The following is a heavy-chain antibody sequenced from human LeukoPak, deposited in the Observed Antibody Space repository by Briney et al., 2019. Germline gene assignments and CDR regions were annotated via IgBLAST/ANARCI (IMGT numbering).Heavy chain of an antibody. CDR2: ITNDGSST. Sequence: PGGSLRLSCAASGLTFSSHWMHWVRQAPGKGLVWVSRITNDGSSTSYADSVKGRFTISRDNAKNMLYLQVNSLRAEDTAVYYCARDDSSGYYYWGQGTLVTVSS. D-gene: IGHD3-22*01. CDR1: GLTFSSHW. V-gene: IGHV3-74*01. CDR3: ARDDSSGYYY. J-gene: IGHJ4*02.